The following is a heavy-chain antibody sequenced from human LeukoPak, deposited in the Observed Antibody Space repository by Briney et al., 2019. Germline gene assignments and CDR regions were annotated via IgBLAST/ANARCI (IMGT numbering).Heavy chain of an antibody. CDR3: ARVVRYYDSSGYYDYFDY. D-gene: IGHD3-22*01. J-gene: IGHJ4*02. Sequence: SQTLSLTCAVSGGSISSGGYSWSWIRQPPGKGLEWIGYIYHSGSTYYNPSLKSRVTISVDRSKNQFPLKLSSVTAADTAVYYCARVVRYYDSSGYYDYFDYWGQGTLVTVSS. CDR2: IYHSGST. CDR1: GGSISSGGYS. V-gene: IGHV4-30-2*01.